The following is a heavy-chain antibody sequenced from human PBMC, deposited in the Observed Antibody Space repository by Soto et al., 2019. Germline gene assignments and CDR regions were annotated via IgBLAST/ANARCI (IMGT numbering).Heavy chain of an antibody. CDR1: GGSFSGYY. V-gene: IGHV4-34*01. CDR3: ARGYCSSTSCYGEELFFIAAFDP. Sequence: QVQLQQWGAGLLKPSETLSLTCAVYGGSFSGYYWSWIRQPPGKGLEWIGEINHSGSTNYNPSLKSRVTISVDTSKNQFSLKLSSVTAADTAVYYCARGYCSSTSCYGEELFFIAAFDPWGQGTLVTVSS. CDR2: INHSGST. J-gene: IGHJ5*02. D-gene: IGHD2-2*01.